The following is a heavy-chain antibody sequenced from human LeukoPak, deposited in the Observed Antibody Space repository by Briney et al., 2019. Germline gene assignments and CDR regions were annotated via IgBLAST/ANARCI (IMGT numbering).Heavy chain of an antibody. CDR1: GGSFSGYY. V-gene: IGHV4-34*01. J-gene: IGHJ1*01. CDR3: ARGGNFQH. CDR2: IYHSGST. D-gene: IGHD3-10*01. Sequence: TSETLSLTCAVYGGSFSGYYWSWIRQPPGKGLEWIGEIYHSGSTNYNPSLKSRVTISVDTSKNQFSLKLSSVTAADTAVYYCARGGNFQHWGQGTLVTVSS.